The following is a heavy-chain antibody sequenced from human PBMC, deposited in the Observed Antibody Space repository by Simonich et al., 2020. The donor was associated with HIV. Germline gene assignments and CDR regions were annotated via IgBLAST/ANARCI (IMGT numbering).Heavy chain of an antibody. D-gene: IGHD1-1*01. CDR3: ARTGDRVFDY. V-gene: IGHV4-34*01. J-gene: IGHJ4*02. CDR1: GGSFSVYY. CDR2: INHSRNT. Sequence: QVQLQQWGAGLLKPSETLSLTCAVYGGSFSVYYWCWIRQSPDKGLEWIGEINHSRNTNYNPSLKSRFTILVDTSKNQFSLKLSSVTAADTAVYFCARTGDRVFDYWGQGILVTVSS.